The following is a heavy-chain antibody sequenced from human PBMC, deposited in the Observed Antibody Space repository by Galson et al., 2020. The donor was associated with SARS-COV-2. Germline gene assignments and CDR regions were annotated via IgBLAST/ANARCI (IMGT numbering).Heavy chain of an antibody. CDR3: AKFLGTVTQPGLFDA. J-gene: IGHJ5*02. D-gene: IGHD4-17*01. Sequence: GGSLRLSCAASGCSFDDYAMHWVRQGPGKGLAWVAGVNWNSHNMHYPDPVQGRLTISRDNAKNSLYLQMDSLRPEDTAFYFCAKFLGTVTQPGLFDAWGRGTLVTVSS. V-gene: IGHV3-9*01. CDR1: GCSFDDYA. CDR2: VNWNSHNM.